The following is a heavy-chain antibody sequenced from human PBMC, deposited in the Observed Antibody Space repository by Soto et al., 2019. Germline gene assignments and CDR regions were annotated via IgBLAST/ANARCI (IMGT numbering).Heavy chain of an antibody. CDR1: GGSVSSGSYY. Sequence: QVQLQESGPGLVKPSETLSLTCTVSGGSVSSGSYYWSWIRQPPGKGLEWIGYIYYSGSTNYNPSRKSRVTISVDTSKNQFSLKLSSVTAADTAVYYCARDRPPQVTMVRGVYGMDVW. CDR3: ARDRPPQVTMVRGVYGMDV. D-gene: IGHD3-10*01. CDR2: IYYSGST. V-gene: IGHV4-61*01. J-gene: IGHJ6*01.